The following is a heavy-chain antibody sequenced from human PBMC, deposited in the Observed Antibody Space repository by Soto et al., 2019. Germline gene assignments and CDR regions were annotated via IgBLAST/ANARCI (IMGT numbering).Heavy chain of an antibody. CDR3: AKNGGSGNPFYADRDV. CDR2: IKSGGDRT. CDR1: GFTFSAYA. D-gene: IGHD3-10*01. V-gene: IGHV3-23*01. Sequence: TGGSLRLSCAASGFTFSAYAMSWVRQAPGKGLEWVSAIKSGGDRTFYADSVQGRFTTSRDDSKHTLYLQMDRLRAEDKAAYHCAKNGGSGNPFYADRDVGGQGTTVPVS. J-gene: IGHJ6*02.